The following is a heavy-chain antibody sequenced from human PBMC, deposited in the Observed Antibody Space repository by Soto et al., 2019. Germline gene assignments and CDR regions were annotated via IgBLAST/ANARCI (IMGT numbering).Heavy chain of an antibody. D-gene: IGHD3-3*01. CDR1: GFTFSSYG. V-gene: IGHV3-33*01. CDR3: ARAERGSYYDFWSGHYPDY. Sequence: PGGSLRLSCAASGFTFSSYGMHWVRQAPGKGLEWVAVIWYDGSNKYYADSVKGRFTISRDNSKNTLYLQMNSLRAEDTAVYYCARAERGSYYDFWSGHYPDYWGQGTLVTVSS. J-gene: IGHJ4*02. CDR2: IWYDGSNK.